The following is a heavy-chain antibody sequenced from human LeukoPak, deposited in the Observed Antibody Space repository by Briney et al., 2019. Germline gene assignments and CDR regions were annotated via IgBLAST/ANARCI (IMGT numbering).Heavy chain of an antibody. CDR1: AYTFTSYD. Sequence: ASVKVSCKASAYTFTSYDINWVRQAPGQGLEWMGWMNPNSGNTGYAQKFQGRVTITRNTSISTAYMELSSLRSEDTAVYYCARGSGSYYAFDIWGQGTMVTVSS. V-gene: IGHV1-8*03. CDR3: ARGSGSYYAFDI. CDR2: MNPNSGNT. J-gene: IGHJ3*02. D-gene: IGHD1-26*01.